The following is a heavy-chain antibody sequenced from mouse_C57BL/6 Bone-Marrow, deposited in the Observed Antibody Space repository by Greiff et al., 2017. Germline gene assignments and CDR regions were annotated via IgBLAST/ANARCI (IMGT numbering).Heavy chain of an antibody. CDR2: IRNKATGYTT. V-gene: IGHV7-3*01. D-gene: IGHD1-1*01. CDR3: ARLPHYYDSSYYAMDY. J-gene: IGHJ4*01. Sequence: EVKLMESGGGLVQPGGSLSLSCAASGFTFTDYYMSWVRQPPGKALEWLGFIRNKATGYTTEYSASVKGRFTISRDNSQSILYLQMNALRAEDSATYYCARLPHYYDSSYYAMDYWGQGTSVTVSS. CDR1: GFTFTDYY.